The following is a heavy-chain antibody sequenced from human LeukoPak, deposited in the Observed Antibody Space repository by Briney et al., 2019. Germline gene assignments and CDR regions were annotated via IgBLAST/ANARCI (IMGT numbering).Heavy chain of an antibody. D-gene: IGHD2-2*01. CDR2: IYSSGTT. J-gene: IGHJ6*02. CDR1: GFTVTNNY. CDR3: ARDHVVVPAAHRELGYYGMDV. Sequence: GGSLRLSCAASGFTVTNNYVSWVRQAPGKGLEWVSVIYSSGTTYYADSVKGRFTISRDNSKNTLYLQMNSLRAEDTAVYYCARDHVVVPAAHRELGYYGMDVWGQGTTVTVSS. V-gene: IGHV3-53*01.